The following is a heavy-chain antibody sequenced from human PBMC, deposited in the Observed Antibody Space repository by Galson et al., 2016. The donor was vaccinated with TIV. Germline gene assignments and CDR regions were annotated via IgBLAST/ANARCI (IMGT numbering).Heavy chain of an antibody. Sequence: SLRLSCAASGFAFSDYYMTWIRQAPGKGLEWISYIGPTSKYATYADSVKGRFTISRDNTKNSLYLQMNSLRAEDTAVYFCARGAYDSSGYGGWFDPWGQGTLVTVSS. D-gene: IGHD3-22*01. V-gene: IGHV3-11*06. CDR3: ARGAYDSSGYGGWFDP. J-gene: IGHJ5*02. CDR1: GFAFSDYY. CDR2: IGPTSKYA.